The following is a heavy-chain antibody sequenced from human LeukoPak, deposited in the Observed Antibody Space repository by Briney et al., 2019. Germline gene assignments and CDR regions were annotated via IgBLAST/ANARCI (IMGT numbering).Heavy chain of an antibody. V-gene: IGHV3-23*01. D-gene: IGHD3-22*01. J-gene: IGHJ4*02. CDR1: GFTFSSYA. Sequence: GGSLRLSCAASGFTFSSYAMSWVRQAPGKGLEWVSAISGSGGSTYYADSVKGRFTISRDNSKNTLYLQMNSLRAEDTAVYYCARAPNYYDQWYYFDYWGQGTLVTVSS. CDR2: ISGSGGST. CDR3: ARAPNYYDQWYYFDY.